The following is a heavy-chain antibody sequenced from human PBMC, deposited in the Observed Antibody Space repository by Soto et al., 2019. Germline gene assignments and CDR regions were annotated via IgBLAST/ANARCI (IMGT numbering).Heavy chain of an antibody. V-gene: IGHV3-7*02. CDR1: ELTFRNEW. CDR2: INEHGSET. D-gene: IGHD3-3*01. CDR3: ATHSRFKKDY. Sequence: EVQLVESGGDLVQPGGSLRLSCVVSELTFRNEWMTWVRQAPGKGLEWVANINEHGSETYYVDSVKGRFIISRDNAKNSLFLQMNSLRAGDTAVYYCATHSRFKKDYWGQGTLVTVSS. J-gene: IGHJ4*02.